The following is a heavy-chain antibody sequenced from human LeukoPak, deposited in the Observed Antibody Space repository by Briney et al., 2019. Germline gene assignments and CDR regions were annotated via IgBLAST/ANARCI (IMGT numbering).Heavy chain of an antibody. CDR3: ARGDGYNYGYAFDI. D-gene: IGHD5-24*01. J-gene: IGHJ3*02. CDR2: IYTSGST. V-gene: IGHV4-61*02. CDR1: GYSLSSGSYY. Sequence: SETLSLTCAVSGYSLSSGSYYWSWIRQPAGKGLEWIGRIYTSGSTNYNPSLKSRVTISVDTSKNQFSLKLSSVTAADTAVYYCARGDGYNYGYAFDIWGQGTMVTVSS.